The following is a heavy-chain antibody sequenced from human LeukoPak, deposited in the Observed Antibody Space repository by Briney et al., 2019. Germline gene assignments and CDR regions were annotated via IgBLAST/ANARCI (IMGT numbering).Heavy chain of an antibody. V-gene: IGHV4-39*01. D-gene: IGHD3-10*01. CDR3: ARQLLWFGSTYYFDY. CDR1: GGSISSSSYY. CDR2: IYYSGST. Sequence: SETLSLTCTVSGGSISSSSYYWGWIRQPPGKGLEWIGGIYYSGSTYYNPSLKSRVTISVDTSKNQFSLKLSSVTAADTAVYYCARQLLWFGSTYYFDYWGQGTLVTVSS. J-gene: IGHJ4*02.